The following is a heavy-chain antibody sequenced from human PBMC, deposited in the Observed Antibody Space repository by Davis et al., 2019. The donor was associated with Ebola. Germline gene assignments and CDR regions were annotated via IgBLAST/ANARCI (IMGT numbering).Heavy chain of an antibody. D-gene: IGHD5-24*01. V-gene: IGHV4-34*01. CDR1: GGSFSDYY. Sequence: PGGSLRLSCAVYGGSFSDYYWSWIRQPPGQGLEWIGEIHPSGSTNYNPSLASRVSISPDTSKNQFSLNLNSVTAADTAVYFCARGRDGYKTGNVWGQGTTVTVSS. CDR2: IHPSGST. J-gene: IGHJ6*02. CDR3: ARGRDGYKTGNV.